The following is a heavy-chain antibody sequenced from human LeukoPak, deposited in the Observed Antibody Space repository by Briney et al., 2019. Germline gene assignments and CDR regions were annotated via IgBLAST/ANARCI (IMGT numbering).Heavy chain of an antibody. V-gene: IGHV5-51*01. CDR1: GYRFTSYW. CDR2: IYPDDSDT. Sequence: GESLKISCKGSGYRFTSYWIGWVRQMPGKGLEWMGIIYPDDSDTRYSPSFQGQVTISADKSIGTAYLQWSSLQASDTAIYYCARRCGGSCYDYWGQGTLVTVSS. J-gene: IGHJ4*02. CDR3: ARRCGGSCYDY. D-gene: IGHD2-15*01.